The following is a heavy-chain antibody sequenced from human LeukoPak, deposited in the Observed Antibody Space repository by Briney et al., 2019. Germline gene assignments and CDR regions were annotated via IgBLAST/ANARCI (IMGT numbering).Heavy chain of an antibody. Sequence: PSETLSLTCTVSGDSISNYYWSWLRQPPGKGLEWIGYIYYSGTTNYNPSLKSRVAISVDTSKNQFSLNLSSVTAADTAVYFCVRDKGDDNKASSERFDYWGQGTLVTVSS. CDR2: IYYSGTT. J-gene: IGHJ4*02. CDR3: VRDKGDDNKASSERFDY. V-gene: IGHV4-59*01. CDR1: GDSISNYY. D-gene: IGHD3-10*01.